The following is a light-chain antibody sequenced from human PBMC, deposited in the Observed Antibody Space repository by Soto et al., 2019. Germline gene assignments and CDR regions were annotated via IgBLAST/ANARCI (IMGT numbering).Light chain of an antibody. CDR3: QQRSNSPLT. J-gene: IGKJ5*01. Sequence: EIVLTQSPATLSLSPGERATLSCRASQSVSSYLAWYQQKPGQAPRLLIYDASNGATGLPARFSGSGSGTESTLTISLLDPEDFAVYYCQQRSNSPLTFGQGTRLEIK. V-gene: IGKV3-11*01. CDR2: DAS. CDR1: QSVSSY.